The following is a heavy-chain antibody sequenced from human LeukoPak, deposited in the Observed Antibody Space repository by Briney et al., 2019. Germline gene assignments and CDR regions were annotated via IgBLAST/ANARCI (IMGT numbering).Heavy chain of an antibody. J-gene: IGHJ3*02. CDR1: GFTFSSYW. CDR2: IKQDGSEK. D-gene: IGHD1-26*01. Sequence: GGSLRLSCAASGFTFSSYWTSWVRQAPGRGLEWVANIKQDGSEKYYVDSVKGRFTISRDNAKNSLYLQMNSLRAEDTAVYYCATPYSGGYQGLDIWGQGTMVTVSS. V-gene: IGHV3-7*01. CDR3: ATPYSGGYQGLDI.